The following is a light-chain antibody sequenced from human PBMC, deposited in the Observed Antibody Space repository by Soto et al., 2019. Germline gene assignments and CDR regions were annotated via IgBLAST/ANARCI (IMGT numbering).Light chain of an antibody. V-gene: IGLV1-40*01. J-gene: IGLJ1*01. CDR1: SSNIGAGYD. Sequence: QSLLTQPPSVSGSPGQRVTISCTGSSSNIGAGYDVHWYQQLPGTAPKLLIYGNSNRPSGVPDRFSGSKSGTSASLAITGLQPEDEADYYCQSYDTPVYVFGGGTKVTV. CDR3: QSYDTPVYV. CDR2: GNS.